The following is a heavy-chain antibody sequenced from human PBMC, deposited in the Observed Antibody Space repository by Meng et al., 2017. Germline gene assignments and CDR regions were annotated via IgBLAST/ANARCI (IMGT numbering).Heavy chain of an antibody. Sequence: QGQLLAWGHGLVKPSGALSLTCAVSGGSISSSNWWSWVRQPPGKGLEWIGEIYHSGSTNYNPSLKSRVTISVDKSKNQFSLKLSSVTAADTAVYYCARVVAATTLFLDYWGQGTLVTVSS. CDR2: IYHSGST. J-gene: IGHJ4*02. V-gene: IGHV4-4*02. CDR3: ARVVAATTLFLDY. D-gene: IGHD2-15*01. CDR1: GGSISSSNW.